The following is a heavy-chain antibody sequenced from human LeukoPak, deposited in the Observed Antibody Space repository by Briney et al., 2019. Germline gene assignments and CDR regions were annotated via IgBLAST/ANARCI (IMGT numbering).Heavy chain of an antibody. D-gene: IGHD3-3*01. CDR1: GFTFSSYA. V-gene: IGHV3-23*01. CDR3: AKVADDFWSGYYSFDY. Sequence: GASLRLSCAASGFTFSSYAMSWVRQAPGKGLEWVSAISGSGGSTYYADSVKGRFTISRDNSKNTLYLQMSSLRAEDTAVHYCAKVADDFWSGYYSFDYWGQGTLVTVSS. CDR2: ISGSGGST. J-gene: IGHJ4*02.